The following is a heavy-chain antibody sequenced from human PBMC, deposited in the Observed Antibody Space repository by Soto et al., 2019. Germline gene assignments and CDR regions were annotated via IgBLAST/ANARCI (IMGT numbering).Heavy chain of an antibody. Sequence: ASVKVSCKASGYTFTDFGLIWVRQAPGQGPEWMGWVSAYNGNTNYAQKFQGRVTMTRDTSTSTVYMELSSLRSEDTAVYYCARGLIYDSSGYYFDYWGQGTLVTVSS. V-gene: IGHV1-18*01. D-gene: IGHD3-22*01. CDR1: GYTFTDFG. CDR2: VSAYNGNT. CDR3: ARGLIYDSSGYYFDY. J-gene: IGHJ4*02.